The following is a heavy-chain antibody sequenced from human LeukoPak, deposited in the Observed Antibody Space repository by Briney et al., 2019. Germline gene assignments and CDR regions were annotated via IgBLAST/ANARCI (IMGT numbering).Heavy chain of an antibody. D-gene: IGHD3-22*01. V-gene: IGHV4-61*01. CDR2: IYYSGST. Sequence: SETLSLTCTVSGGSVSSGSYYWSWIRQPPGKGLEWIGYIYYSGSTNYNPSLKSRVTISVDRSKNQFSLKLSSVTAADTAVYYCARSAYDSSGYYYVGHWFDPWGQGTLVTVSS. CDR1: GGSVSSGSYY. CDR3: ARSAYDSSGYYYVGHWFDP. J-gene: IGHJ5*02.